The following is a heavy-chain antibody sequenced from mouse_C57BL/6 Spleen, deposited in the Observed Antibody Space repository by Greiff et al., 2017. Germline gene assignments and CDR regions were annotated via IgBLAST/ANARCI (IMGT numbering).Heavy chain of an antibody. CDR1: GYTFTDYY. V-gene: IGHV1-26*01. J-gene: IGHJ3*01. D-gene: IGHD1-1*01. CDR3: AISHYGSPWFAY. Sequence: EVQLQQSGPELVKPGASVKISCKASGYTFTDYYMNWVKQSHGKSLEWIGDINPNNGGTSYNQKFKGKDTLTVDKSSSTAYMELRSLPSEDSAVYYCAISHYGSPWFAYWGQGTLVTVSA. CDR2: INPNNGGT.